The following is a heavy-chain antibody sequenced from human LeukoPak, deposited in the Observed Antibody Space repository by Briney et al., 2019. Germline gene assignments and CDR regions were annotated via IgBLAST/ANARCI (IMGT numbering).Heavy chain of an antibody. CDR2: IYYSGST. V-gene: IGHV4-39*01. Sequence: SETLSLTCTVPGGSISSSSYYWGWVRQPPGKGLEWIGSIYYSGSTYYNPSLKSRVTISVDTSKNQFSLKLSSVTAADTAVYYCARHITYDILTGYTYYFDYWGQGTLVTVSS. CDR1: GGSISSSSYY. J-gene: IGHJ4*02. D-gene: IGHD3-9*01. CDR3: ARHITYDILTGYTYYFDY.